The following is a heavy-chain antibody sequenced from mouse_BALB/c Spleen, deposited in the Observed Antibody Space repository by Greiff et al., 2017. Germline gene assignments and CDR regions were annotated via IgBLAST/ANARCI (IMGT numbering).Heavy chain of an antibody. CDR2: INPSNGRT. D-gene: IGHD2-4*01. CDR1: GYTFTSYW. V-gene: IGHV1S81*02. CDR3: ARVGYDYPFAY. J-gene: IGHJ3*01. Sequence: VQLQQSGAELVKPGASVKLSCKASGYTFTSYWMHWVKQRPGQGLEWIGEINPSNGRTNYNEKFKSKATLTVDKSSSTAYMQLSSLTSEDSAVYYCARVGYDYPFAYWGQGTLVTVSA.